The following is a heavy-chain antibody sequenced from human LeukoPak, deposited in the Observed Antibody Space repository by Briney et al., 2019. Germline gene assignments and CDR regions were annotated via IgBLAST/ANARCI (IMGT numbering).Heavy chain of an antibody. J-gene: IGHJ4*02. D-gene: IGHD6-19*01. Sequence: GGSLRLSCAASEFTFSSYAMHWVRQAPGKGLEWVSAISGSGGSTYYADSVKGRFTISGDNSKNTLYLQMNSLRAEDTAVYYCAKSVAVAGLLDYWGQGTLVTVSS. V-gene: IGHV3-23*01. CDR3: AKSVAVAGLLDY. CDR1: EFTFSSYA. CDR2: ISGSGGST.